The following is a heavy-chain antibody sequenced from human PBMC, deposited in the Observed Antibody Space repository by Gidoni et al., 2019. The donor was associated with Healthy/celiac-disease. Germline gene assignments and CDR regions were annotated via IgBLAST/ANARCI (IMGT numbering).Heavy chain of an antibody. CDR2: IKQDGSEK. CDR1: GFTFSSYW. D-gene: IGHD5-12*01. J-gene: IGHJ4*02. V-gene: IGHV3-7*01. CDR3: ARDLYSGYDGGVCDY. Sequence: EVQLVESGGGLVQPGGSLRLSCAASGFTFSSYWMSWVRQAPGKGLEWVANIKQDGSEKYYVDSVKGRFTISRDNAKNSLYLQMNSLRAEDTAVYYCARDLYSGYDGGVCDYWGQGTLVTVSS.